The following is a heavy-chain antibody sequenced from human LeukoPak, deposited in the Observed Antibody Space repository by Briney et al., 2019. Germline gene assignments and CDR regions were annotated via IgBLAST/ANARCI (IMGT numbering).Heavy chain of an antibody. D-gene: IGHD3-22*01. J-gene: IGHJ4*02. CDR3: ARRDSSGYYGY. Sequence: SETLSLTCTVSGGSISSYYWSWIRQPPGEGLEWIWYIYTSGSTNYNPSLKSRVTISVDTSKNQFSLKLSSVTAADTAVYYCARRDSSGYYGYWGQGTLVTVSS. CDR2: IYTSGST. V-gene: IGHV4-4*09. CDR1: GGSISSYY.